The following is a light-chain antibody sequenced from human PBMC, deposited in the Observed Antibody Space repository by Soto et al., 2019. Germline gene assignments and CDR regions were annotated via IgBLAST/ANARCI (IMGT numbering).Light chain of an antibody. J-gene: IGKJ2*03. CDR2: GTS. Sequence: EIVLTQSPGTLSLSLGERATLSCRASQSVTTNYFAWYQQNPGQAPRLLIYGTSSRATGIPDRFSGSGSGTDFTLTISRLEPEDFAVYYCQQYGNSPRYSFGQGTKVEIK. V-gene: IGKV3-20*01. CDR1: QSVTTNY. CDR3: QQYGNSPRYS.